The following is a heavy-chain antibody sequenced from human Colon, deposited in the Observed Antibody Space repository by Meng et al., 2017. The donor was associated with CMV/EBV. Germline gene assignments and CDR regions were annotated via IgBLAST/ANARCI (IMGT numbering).Heavy chain of an antibody. CDR1: GDTFTANL. Sequence: KTPGSCVKGCCKPTGDTFTANLLHWVRQAHGKGLEWMGWIYPQDGGTYFAQKFQARVTLTRDTSITTAYMELSGLTSDDTAIYYCVRESWYFDFWGEGTLVTVSS. CDR2: IYPQDGGT. D-gene: IGHD6-13*01. J-gene: IGHJ4*02. V-gene: IGHV1-2*02. CDR3: VRESWYFDF.